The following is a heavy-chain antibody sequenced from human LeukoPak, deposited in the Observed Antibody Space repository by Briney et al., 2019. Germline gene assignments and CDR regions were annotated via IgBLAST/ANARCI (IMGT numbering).Heavy chain of an antibody. CDR1: GGTFSSYA. Sequence: ASVKVSCKASGGTFSSYAISWVRQAPGQGLEWMGGIIPIFGTANYAQKFQGRVTITADESTSTAYMELGSLRSKDTAVYYCARGATIFGVVGNWFDPWGQGTLVTVSS. CDR2: IIPIFGTA. D-gene: IGHD3-3*01. CDR3: ARGATIFGVVGNWFDP. J-gene: IGHJ5*02. V-gene: IGHV1-69*13.